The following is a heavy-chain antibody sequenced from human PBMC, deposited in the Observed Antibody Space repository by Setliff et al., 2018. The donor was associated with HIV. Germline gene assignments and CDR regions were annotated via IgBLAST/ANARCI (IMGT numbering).Heavy chain of an antibody. J-gene: IGHJ5*02. D-gene: IGHD3-22*01. Sequence: GESLKISCAASGFSFSDYYMSWIRQAPGKGLERISYISDSDTDIYYADSVRGRFTISRDNAKNSLYLQMNSLRAEDTAVYYCARFANYYHTSGYGWFDPWGQGTLVTVSS. V-gene: IGHV3-11*01. CDR2: ISDSDTDI. CDR3: ARFANYYHTSGYGWFDP. CDR1: GFSFSDYY.